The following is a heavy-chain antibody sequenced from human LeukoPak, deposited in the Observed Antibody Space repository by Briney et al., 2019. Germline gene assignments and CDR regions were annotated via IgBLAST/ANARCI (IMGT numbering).Heavy chain of an antibody. CDR1: GGSFSGYY. CDR3: ARGLYYYDSSGFQTSDDAFDI. J-gene: IGHJ3*02. V-gene: IGHV4-34*01. CDR2: INHSGST. D-gene: IGHD3-22*01. Sequence: SETLSLTCAVYGGSFSGYYWSWIRQPPGKGLEWIGEINHSGSTNYNPSLKSRVTISVDTSKNQFSLKLSSVTAADTAVYYCARGLYYYDSSGFQTSDDAFDIWGQGTMVTVSS.